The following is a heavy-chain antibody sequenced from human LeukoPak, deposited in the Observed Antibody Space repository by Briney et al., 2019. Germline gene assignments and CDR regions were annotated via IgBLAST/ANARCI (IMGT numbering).Heavy chain of an antibody. J-gene: IGHJ5*02. D-gene: IGHD6-13*01. CDR2: ISSSGSTI. CDR3: ARASRYSSSWS. Sequence: GGSLRLSCAASGFTFSSYGMSWVRQAPGKGLEWVSYISSSGSTIYYADSVKGRFTISRDNAKNSLYLQMNSLRAEDTAVYYCARASRYSSSWSWGQGTLVTVSS. V-gene: IGHV3-48*04. CDR1: GFTFSSYG.